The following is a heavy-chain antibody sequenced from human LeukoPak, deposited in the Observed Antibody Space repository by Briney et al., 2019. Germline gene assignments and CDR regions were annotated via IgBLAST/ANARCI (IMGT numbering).Heavy chain of an antibody. CDR3: ARSGPFYYGGASDI. J-gene: IGHJ3*02. V-gene: IGHV1-46*01. D-gene: IGHD3-10*01. CDR2: INPSGGST. Sequence: GASVKVSCKASGYTFTSYYMHWVRQAPGQGLEWMRIINPSGGSTSYAQRFQGRVTMTRDMSTSTVYKELSSLRSEDTAVYFCARSGPFYYGGASDIWGQGTLVTVSS. CDR1: GYTFTSYY.